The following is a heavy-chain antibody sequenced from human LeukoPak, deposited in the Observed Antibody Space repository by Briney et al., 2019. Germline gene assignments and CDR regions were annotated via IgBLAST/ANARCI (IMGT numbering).Heavy chain of an antibody. CDR3: ARTLWGGYGMDV. CDR1: GFTVSNNY. CDR2: IYSGGST. V-gene: IGHV3-53*04. Sequence: GGSLRLSCAASGFTVSNNYMSWVRQAPGKGLEWASVIYSGGSTYYADSVKGRFTISRHNSKNTLYLQMNSLRAEDTAVYYCARTLWGGYGMDVWGQGTTVTVSS. J-gene: IGHJ6*02. D-gene: IGHD3-10*01.